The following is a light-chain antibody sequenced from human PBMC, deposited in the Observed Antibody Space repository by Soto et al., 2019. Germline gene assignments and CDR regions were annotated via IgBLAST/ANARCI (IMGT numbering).Light chain of an antibody. V-gene: IGKV3-20*01. CDR1: QSVSSSY. Sequence: EIVLTQSPGTLSLSPGERATLSCGASQSVSSSYLAWYQQKPGQAPRLLIYGASSRATGTPDRISGGGSGTDFTLTISSLQSEDFAIYYCQQYNNWPRGTFGQGTRLEIK. CDR2: GAS. J-gene: IGKJ5*01. CDR3: QQYNNWPRGT.